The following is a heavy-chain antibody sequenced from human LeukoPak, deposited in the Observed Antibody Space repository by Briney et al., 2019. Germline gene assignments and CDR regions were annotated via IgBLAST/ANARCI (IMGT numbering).Heavy chain of an antibody. CDR1: GYTFTSSY. CDR2: ISAYNGRT. CDR3: ARGGTYYPRIDY. V-gene: IGHV1-18*01. Sequence: EASVKVSCKASGYTFTSSYINWVRQAPGQRLEWMGWISAYNGRTNYAQKFQGRVTMTTDSSTSTAYMDLTSLRSDDTAVYYCARGGTYYPRIDYWGQGTLVTVSS. J-gene: IGHJ4*02. D-gene: IGHD1-26*01.